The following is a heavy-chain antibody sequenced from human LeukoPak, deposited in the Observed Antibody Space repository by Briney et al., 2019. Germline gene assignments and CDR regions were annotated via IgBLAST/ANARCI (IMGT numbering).Heavy chain of an antibody. V-gene: IGHV1-8*01. J-gene: IGHJ4*02. D-gene: IGHD2-2*01. CDR2: MNPNSGNT. CDR3: ARDFRVVPAECDY. Sequence: ASVKVSCKASGYTFTSYDINWVRQATGQGLEWMGWMNPNSGNTGYAQKFQGRVTMTRNTSISTAYMELSSLRSEDTAVYYCARDFRVVPAECDYWGQGTLVTVSS. CDR1: GYTFTSYD.